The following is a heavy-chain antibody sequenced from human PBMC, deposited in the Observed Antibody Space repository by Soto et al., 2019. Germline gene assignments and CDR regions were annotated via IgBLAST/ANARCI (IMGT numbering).Heavy chain of an antibody. J-gene: IGHJ4*02. CDR1: GYSFTGYY. CDR3: ASRLVVTGGFDY. V-gene: IGHV1-2*02. D-gene: IGHD2-21*02. CDR2: INLNSGGT. Sequence: QVQLVQSGAEVKKPGASVRVSCKASGYSFTGYYMYWVRQAPGQRLECMGWINLNSGGTYYAQKFQGRVTMTRDTSITTAYMELSSLRSDDAAVYYCASRLVVTGGFDYWGQGTLVTVSS.